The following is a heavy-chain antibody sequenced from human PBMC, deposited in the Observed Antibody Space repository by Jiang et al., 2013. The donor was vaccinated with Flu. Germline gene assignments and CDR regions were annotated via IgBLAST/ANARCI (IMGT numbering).Heavy chain of an antibody. D-gene: IGHD3-22*01. CDR3: AKEKLYYYDSSGYQDC. Sequence: VQLVESGGGLVQPGGSLRLSCAASGFTFSSYAMTWVRQAPGKGLEWVSGISGSGGSTYYADSVKGRFTISRDNSKNTLYLQMNSLRAEDTAVYYCAKEKLYYYDSSGYQDCWGQGTLVTVSS. V-gene: IGHV3-23*04. CDR2: ISGSGGST. CDR1: GFTFSSYA. J-gene: IGHJ4*02.